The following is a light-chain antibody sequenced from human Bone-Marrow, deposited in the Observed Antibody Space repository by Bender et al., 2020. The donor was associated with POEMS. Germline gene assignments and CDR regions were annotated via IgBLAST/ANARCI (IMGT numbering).Light chain of an antibody. J-gene: IGLJ3*02. Sequence: QSALTQPASVSGSPGQSITISCTGTSSDIGGYNYVSWYQQHPNKAPKLMIYDVSDWPSGVSNRFSGSKSGNTASLAITGLQAEDEGDYYCQSYDNSLGGWVFGGGTKLTVL. CDR2: DVS. CDR1: SSDIGGYNY. V-gene: IGLV2-14*03. CDR3: QSYDNSLGGWV.